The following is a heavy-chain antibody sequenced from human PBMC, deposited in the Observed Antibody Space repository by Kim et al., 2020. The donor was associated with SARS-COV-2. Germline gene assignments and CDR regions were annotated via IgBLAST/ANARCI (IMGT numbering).Heavy chain of an antibody. J-gene: IGHJ4*02. Sequence: VKGQFTNSRDESKNSLYLQMNSLGAWDTAVYYCARDVRSSSGFKGDYFDYWGQGTLVTVSS. V-gene: IGHV3-11*06. CDR3: ARDVRSSSGFKGDYFDY. D-gene: IGHD6-13*01.